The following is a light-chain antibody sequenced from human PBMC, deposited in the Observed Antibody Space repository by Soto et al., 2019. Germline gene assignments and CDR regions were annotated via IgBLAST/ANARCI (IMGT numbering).Light chain of an antibody. CDR1: SSDVGGYIY. CDR2: DVS. J-gene: IGLJ1*01. Sequence: QSVLAQPASVSGSPGQSITISCTGTSSDVGGYIYVSWYQQHPDKAPRLMIYDVSNRPSGVSDRFSGSKSGDTASLTISGLQAEDEADYYCISYTVSRSYVFGTGTKVTVL. V-gene: IGLV2-14*03. CDR3: ISYTVSRSYV.